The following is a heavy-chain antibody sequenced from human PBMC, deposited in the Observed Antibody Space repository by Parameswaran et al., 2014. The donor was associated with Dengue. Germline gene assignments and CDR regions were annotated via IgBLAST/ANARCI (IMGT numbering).Heavy chain of an antibody. Sequence: RWIRQPPGKSLEWIGYIYYSGSTYYNPSLKSRVTISVDTSKNQFSLKLSSVTAADTAVYYCARESSMSSSMIVLRAFDIWAKDNGHRLL. CDR2: IYYSGST. J-gene: IGHJ3*02. V-gene: IGHV4-31*02. D-gene: IGHD3-22*01. CDR3: ARESSMSSSMIVLRAFDI.